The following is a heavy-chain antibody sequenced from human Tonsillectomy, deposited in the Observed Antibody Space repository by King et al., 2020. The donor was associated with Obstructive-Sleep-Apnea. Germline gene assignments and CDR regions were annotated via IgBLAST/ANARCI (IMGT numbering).Heavy chain of an antibody. CDR2: ISNEGRKK. CDR1: GFSVSSYA. Sequence: VQLVESGGGVVQPGRSLRLSCGASGFSVSSYAMHWVRQAPGKGREWVAVISNEGRKKYNADSVKGRFTISRDNSKNTLYLQMNSLRVEDTAVYYCARGEGLGAVAGMIHWGQGTLVTGSS. V-gene: IGHV3-30*04. CDR3: ARGEGLGAVAGMIH. D-gene: IGHD6-19*01. J-gene: IGHJ4*02.